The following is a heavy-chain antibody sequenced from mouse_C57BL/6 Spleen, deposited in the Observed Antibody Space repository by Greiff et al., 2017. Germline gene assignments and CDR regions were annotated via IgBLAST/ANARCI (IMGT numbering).Heavy chain of an antibody. J-gene: IGHJ2*01. D-gene: IGHD1-1*01. Sequence: QVQLQQPGAELVRPGSSVKLSCKASGYTFTSYWMPWVKQRPIQGLEWIGNIDPSDSETHYNQKFKDKATLTVDKSSSTAYMQLSSLTSEDSAVYYCAREGGYGSSHFDYWGQGTTLTVSS. CDR3: AREGGYGSSHFDY. CDR1: GYTFTSYW. CDR2: IDPSDSET. V-gene: IGHV1-52*01.